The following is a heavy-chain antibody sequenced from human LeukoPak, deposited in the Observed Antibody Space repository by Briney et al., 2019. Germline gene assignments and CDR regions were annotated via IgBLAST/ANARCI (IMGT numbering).Heavy chain of an antibody. Sequence: SVKVSCKASGGTFSSYAISWVRQAPGQGLEWMGGIIPIFGTANYAQKFRGRVTITTDESTSTAYMELSSLRSEDTAVYYCARGAGEMATIRFDYWGQGTLVTVSS. CDR2: IIPIFGTA. V-gene: IGHV1-69*05. J-gene: IGHJ4*02. CDR1: GGTFSSYA. CDR3: ARGAGEMATIRFDY. D-gene: IGHD5-24*01.